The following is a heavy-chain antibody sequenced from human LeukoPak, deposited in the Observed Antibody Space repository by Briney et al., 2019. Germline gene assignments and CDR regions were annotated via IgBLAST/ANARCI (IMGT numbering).Heavy chain of an antibody. J-gene: IGHJ4*02. V-gene: IGHV3-66*01. CDR2: IYSGGST. CDR3: AREGQGQQLDY. Sequence: PGGSLRLSCVVSGFTVSNNYMSWVRQAPGKGLEWVSVIYSGGSTYYADSVKGRFTISRDNSKNTLYLQMNSLRAEDTAVYYCAREGQGQQLDYWGQGTLVTVSS. CDR1: GFTVSNNY. D-gene: IGHD6-13*01.